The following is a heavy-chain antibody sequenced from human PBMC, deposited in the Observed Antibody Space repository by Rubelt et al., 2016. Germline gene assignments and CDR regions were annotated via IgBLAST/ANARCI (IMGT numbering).Heavy chain of an antibody. Sequence: GFTFSSYDMHWVRQAPGKGLEWVALISYDGSNKYYADSVKGRFTISRDKSKNTLYLQMNSLRAEDTAVYYCARRCDYFDYWGQGTLVTVSS. V-gene: IGHV3-30*03. CDR2: ISYDGSNK. CDR1: GFTFSSYD. CDR3: ARRCDYFDY. J-gene: IGHJ4*02.